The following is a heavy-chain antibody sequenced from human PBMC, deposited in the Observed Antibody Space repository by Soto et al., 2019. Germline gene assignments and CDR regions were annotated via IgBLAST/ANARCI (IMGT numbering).Heavy chain of an antibody. J-gene: IGHJ4*02. CDR2: IYPGDSDT. CDR3: ARLMTTIFGVVIGFDY. CDR1: GYSFTNYW. Sequence: PGESRKISCKGSGYSFTNYWIGWVRQMPGKGLEWMGIIYPGDSDTLYSPSFQGQVTFSADKSISTAFLQWSSLEASDTAMYYCARLMTTIFGVVIGFDYSGQGTLVPVSS. D-gene: IGHD3-3*01. V-gene: IGHV5-51*01.